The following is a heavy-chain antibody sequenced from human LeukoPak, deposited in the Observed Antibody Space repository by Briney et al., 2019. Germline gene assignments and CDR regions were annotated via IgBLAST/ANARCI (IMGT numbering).Heavy chain of an antibody. CDR3: ARWGDYDFWSGYHLDY. D-gene: IGHD3-3*01. J-gene: IGHJ4*02. V-gene: IGHV4-59*08. Sequence: SETLSLTCTVSGGSISSYYWSWIRQPPGKGLEWIGYIYYSGSTNYNPSLKSRVTISVDTSKNQFSLKLSSVTAADTAVYYCARWGDYDFWSGYHLDYWGQGTLVTVSS. CDR2: IYYSGST. CDR1: GGSISSYY.